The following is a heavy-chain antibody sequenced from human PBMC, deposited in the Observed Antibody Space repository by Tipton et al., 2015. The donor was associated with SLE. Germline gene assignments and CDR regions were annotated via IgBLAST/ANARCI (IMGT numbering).Heavy chain of an antibody. CDR1: GFTFSSYA. CDR3: AKGPPGESLHAFDI. J-gene: IGHJ3*02. D-gene: IGHD3-10*01. CDR2: IYSGGSST. V-gene: IGHV3-23*03. Sequence: GSLRLSCAASGFTFSSYAMSWVRQAPGKGLEWVSVIYSGGSSTYYADSVKGRFTISRDNSKNTLYLQMNSLRAEDTAVYYCAKGPPGESLHAFDIWGQGTMVTASS.